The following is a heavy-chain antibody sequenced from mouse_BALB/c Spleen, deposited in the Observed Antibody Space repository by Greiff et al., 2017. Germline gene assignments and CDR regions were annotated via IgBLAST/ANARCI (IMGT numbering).Heavy chain of an antibody. D-gene: IGHD2-3*01. J-gene: IGHJ3*01. Sequence: QVRLQQSGPGLVAPSQSLSITCTVSGFSLTSYGVHWVRQPPGKGLEWLGVIWAGGSTNYNSALMSRLSISKDNSKSQVFLKMNSLQTDDTAMYYCARDDGYYVAWFAYWGQGTLVTVSA. CDR3: ARDDGYYVAWFAY. CDR1: GFSLTSYG. V-gene: IGHV2-9*02. CDR2: IWAGGST.